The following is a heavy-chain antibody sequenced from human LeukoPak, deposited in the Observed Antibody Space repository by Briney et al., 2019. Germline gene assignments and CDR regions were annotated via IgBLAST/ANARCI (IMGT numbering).Heavy chain of an antibody. D-gene: IGHD6-19*01. J-gene: IGHJ4*02. V-gene: IGHV1-3*01. CDR2: INAGKGNK. Sequence: ASVTVSCKASGYTFTSYARHWVRQAPGQRLEGMGWINAGKGNKKYSKKFKGRVTITSDTSASTAYMELSSLRSEDTAVYYCARERRHSSGWSYQYYFDYWGQGTLVTVSS. CDR3: ARERRHSSGWSYQYYFDY. CDR1: GYTFTSYA.